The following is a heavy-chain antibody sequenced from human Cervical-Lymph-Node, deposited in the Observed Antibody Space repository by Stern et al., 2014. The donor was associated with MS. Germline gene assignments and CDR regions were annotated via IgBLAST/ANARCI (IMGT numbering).Heavy chain of an antibody. J-gene: IGHJ4*02. CDR1: GYKFSIYW. D-gene: IGHD1-14*01. CDR2: IYPGASET. CDR3: ARQTTAWASDV. Sequence: EVQLVQSGAELIRPGESLKISCKGSGYKFSIYWIAWVRPMPGKGLEWMGIIYPGASETRYSPSFQGQVTMSADKSTSTAYLQWSSLNASDTAMYFCARQTTAWASDVWGQGTLVTVSS. V-gene: IGHV5-51*01.